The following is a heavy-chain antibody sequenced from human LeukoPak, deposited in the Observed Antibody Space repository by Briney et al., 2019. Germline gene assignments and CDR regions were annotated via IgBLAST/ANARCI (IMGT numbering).Heavy chain of an antibody. J-gene: IGHJ6*03. CDR3: VTGNYRSFYYYYMDV. CDR1: GISFRSYE. CDR2: ITPSGSDV. D-gene: IGHD1-7*01. Sequence: PGGSLRLSYAASGISFRSYEVNWVRQAPGKGLEWVSFITPSGSDVYYAESVRGRFATSRDNAKDSVFLHMNSLRVEDTAVYYCVTGNYRSFYYYYMDVWGKGTTVTVS. V-gene: IGHV3-48*03.